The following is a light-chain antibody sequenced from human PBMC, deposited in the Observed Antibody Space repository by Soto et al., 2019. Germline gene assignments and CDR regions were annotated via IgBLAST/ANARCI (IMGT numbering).Light chain of an antibody. CDR1: KLGDKY. J-gene: IGLJ2*01. V-gene: IGLV3-1*01. CDR3: QAWDSSTVQVV. CDR2: QDS. Sequence: SSELTQPPSVSVSPGQTASITCSGDKLGDKYACWYQQKPGQSPVLVIYQDSKRPSGIPERFSGSNSGNTATLTISGTQAMDEADYYCQAWDSSTVQVVFGGGTKLTVL.